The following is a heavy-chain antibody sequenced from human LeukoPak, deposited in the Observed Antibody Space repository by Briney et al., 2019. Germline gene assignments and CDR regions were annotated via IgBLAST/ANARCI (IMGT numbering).Heavy chain of an antibody. CDR2: IYYSGST. CDR3: ASQYDFWSGYYNY. CDR1: GGSISSYY. Sequence: PSETLSLTCTVSGGSISSYYWSWIRQPPGKGLEWIGYIYYSGSTNYNPSLKSRVTISVDTSKNQFSLKLSSVTAADTAVYYCASQYDFWSGYYNYWGQGTLVTVSS. D-gene: IGHD3-3*01. V-gene: IGHV4-59*01. J-gene: IGHJ4*02.